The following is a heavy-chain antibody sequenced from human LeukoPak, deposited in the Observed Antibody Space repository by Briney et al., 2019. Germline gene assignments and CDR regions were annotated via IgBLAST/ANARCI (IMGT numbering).Heavy chain of an antibody. J-gene: IGHJ4*02. D-gene: IGHD3-10*01. Sequence: ASVKVSCNTSGSTFTDYYMHWVRQAPGQGLEWMGWINPNSGGPKYGQKFQGRVTMTMDTSISTVYMELSSLTSDDTAVYFCARVFDSGSFYSYWGLGTLVTVSS. CDR2: INPNSGGP. CDR3: ARVFDSGSFYSY. CDR1: GSTFTDYY. V-gene: IGHV1-2*02.